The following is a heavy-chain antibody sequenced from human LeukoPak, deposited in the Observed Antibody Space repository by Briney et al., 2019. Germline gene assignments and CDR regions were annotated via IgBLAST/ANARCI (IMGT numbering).Heavy chain of an antibody. CDR1: GYTFTGYY. D-gene: IGHD6-6*01. Sequence: GASVKVSCKASGYTFTGYYVHWVRQAPGQGLEWMGWVIPHSGGTNYAQKFQGRVTITRDTSASTAYMELSSLRSEDTAVYYCARGGTWPSSAGYYYYYGMDVWGQGTTVTVSS. J-gene: IGHJ6*02. CDR3: ARGGTWPSSAGYYYYYGMDV. V-gene: IGHV1-2*02. CDR2: VIPHSGGT.